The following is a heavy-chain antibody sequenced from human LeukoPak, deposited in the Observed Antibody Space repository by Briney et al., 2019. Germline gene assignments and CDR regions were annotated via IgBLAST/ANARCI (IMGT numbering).Heavy chain of an antibody. J-gene: IGHJ4*02. CDR1: GGSISSSSYY. CDR2: IYYSGST. D-gene: IGHD6-19*01. CDR3: ARGTLYSGWSYYFDY. V-gene: IGHV4-39*07. Sequence: SETLSLTCTVSGGSISSSSYYWGWIRQPPGKGLEWIGSIYYSGSTYYNPSLKSRVTISVDTSKNHFSLRLSSVTAADTAMYYCARGTLYSGWSYYFDYWGQGSQVTVSS.